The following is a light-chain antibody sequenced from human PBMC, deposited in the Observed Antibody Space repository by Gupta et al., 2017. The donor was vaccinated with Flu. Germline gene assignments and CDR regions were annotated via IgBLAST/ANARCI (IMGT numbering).Light chain of an antibody. CDR3: QQENSLAWT. Sequence: DIQMTQSPSTLSASVGDRVTITCRASQSISSWLAWYQQKPGKAPKLLIYKASSLESGVPSRFSGSGSGTEFTLTISSLQPDDFATYYCQQENSLAWTFGQGTXVEIK. V-gene: IGKV1-5*03. CDR2: KAS. CDR1: QSISSW. J-gene: IGKJ1*01.